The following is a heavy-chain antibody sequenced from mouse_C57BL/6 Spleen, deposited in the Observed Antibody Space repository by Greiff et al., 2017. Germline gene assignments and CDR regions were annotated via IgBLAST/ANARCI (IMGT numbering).Heavy chain of an antibody. Sequence: VQLQQPGTELVKPGASVKLSCKASGYTFTSYWMHWVKQRPGQGLEWLGNINPSNGGTNYNEKFKSKATLTVDKSSSTAYMQLSSLTSEDSAVYDCASLYYYGSSWYFDVWGTGTTVTVSS. CDR2: INPSNGGT. D-gene: IGHD1-1*01. V-gene: IGHV1-53*01. CDR1: GYTFTSYW. CDR3: ASLYYYGSSWYFDV. J-gene: IGHJ1*03.